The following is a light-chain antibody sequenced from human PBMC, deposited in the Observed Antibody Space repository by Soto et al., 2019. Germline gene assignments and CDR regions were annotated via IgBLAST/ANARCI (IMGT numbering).Light chain of an antibody. J-gene: IGLJ1*01. V-gene: IGLV2-14*01. CDR3: SSYTSGSSHYV. Sequence: QSVLTQPASVSGSPGQSITISCTGTSSDVGAYYSVSWYQHHPGKAPKLIIYGVTNRPSGVSNRFSGSKSGNTASLTISGLQAEDEADYHCSSYTSGSSHYVFGTGTKVTGL. CDR1: SSDVGAYYS. CDR2: GVT.